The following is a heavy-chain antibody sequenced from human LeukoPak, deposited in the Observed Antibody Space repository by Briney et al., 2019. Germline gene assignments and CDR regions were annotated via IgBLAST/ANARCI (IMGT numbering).Heavy chain of an antibody. CDR2: ISTSGGTT. J-gene: IGHJ4*02. CDR1: GFTFSSYA. Sequence: GGSLRLSCADSGFTFSSYAMSWVRQAPGKGLEWVSGISTSGGTTSYAESVKGRFTVSRDNPRNTLYMEMNSLRDEDTAVYYCAVMHRYYDGSGYWVQWGQGTLVTVSS. D-gene: IGHD3-22*01. V-gene: IGHV3-23*01. CDR3: AVMHRYYDGSGYWVQ.